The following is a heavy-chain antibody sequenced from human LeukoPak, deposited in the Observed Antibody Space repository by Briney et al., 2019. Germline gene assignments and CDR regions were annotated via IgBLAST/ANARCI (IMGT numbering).Heavy chain of an antibody. CDR1: GGSFSGYY. Sequence: PSETLSLTCAVCGGSFSGYYWSWIRQPPGKGLEWIGEINHSGSTNYNPSLKSRVTISVDTSKNQFSLKLSSVTAADTAVYYCARDMTTWWYNWFDPWGQGTLVTVSS. J-gene: IGHJ5*02. V-gene: IGHV4-34*01. CDR2: INHSGST. CDR3: ARDMTTWWYNWFDP. D-gene: IGHD4-11*01.